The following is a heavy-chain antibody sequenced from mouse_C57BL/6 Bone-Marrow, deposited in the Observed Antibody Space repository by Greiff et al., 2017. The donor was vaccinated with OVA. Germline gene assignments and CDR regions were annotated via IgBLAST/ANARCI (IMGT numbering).Heavy chain of an antibody. CDR2: IYPGSGNT. D-gene: IGHD1-1*01. Sequence: QVQLQQSGPELVKPGASVKISCKASGYSFTSYYIHWVKQRPGQGLEWIGWIYPGSGNTKYNEKFKGKATLTADTSSSTAYMQLSSLTSEDSAVYYCARGYWDYGSRPAWFAYWGQGTLVTVSA. V-gene: IGHV1-66*01. CDR1: GYSFTSYY. CDR3: ARGYWDYGSRPAWFAY. J-gene: IGHJ3*01.